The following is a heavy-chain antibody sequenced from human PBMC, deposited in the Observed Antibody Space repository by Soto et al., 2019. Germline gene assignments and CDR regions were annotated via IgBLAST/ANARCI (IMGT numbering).Heavy chain of an antibody. CDR3: ARTHSTYYYDPYGMDV. CDR1: GGTISSYY. J-gene: IGHJ6*02. CDR2: IYYSGSN. V-gene: IGHV4-59*01. Sequence: PSETLSLTCTVSGGTISSYYWSWIRQPPGKGLEWIGYIYYSGSNNYNPSLKNRVTISVDTSKNQFSLKLSSVTAADTTVYYCARTHSTYYYDPYGMDVWGQGTTVTVSS.